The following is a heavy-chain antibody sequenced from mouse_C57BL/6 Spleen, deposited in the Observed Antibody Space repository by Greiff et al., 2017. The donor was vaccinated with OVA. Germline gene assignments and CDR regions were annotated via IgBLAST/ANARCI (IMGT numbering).Heavy chain of an antibody. Sequence: VQLQQPGAELVKPGASVKMSCKASGYTFTSYRMHWVKQRPGQGLEWIGMIHPNSGSTNYNEKFKSKATLTVDKSSSTAYMQLSSLTSEDSAVYYCAPIYDGFLYFDYWGQGTTLTVSS. J-gene: IGHJ2*01. CDR2: IHPNSGST. CDR3: APIYDGFLYFDY. D-gene: IGHD2-3*01. V-gene: IGHV1-64*01. CDR1: GYTFTSYR.